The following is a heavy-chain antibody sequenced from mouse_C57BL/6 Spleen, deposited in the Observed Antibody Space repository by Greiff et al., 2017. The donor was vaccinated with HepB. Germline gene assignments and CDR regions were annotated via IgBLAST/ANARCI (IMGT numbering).Heavy chain of an antibody. CDR1: GYAFSSYW. CDR3: ARDYYDYHFDY. CDR2: IYPGDGDT. D-gene: IGHD2-4*01. Sequence: VQLQQSGAELVKPGASVKISCKASGYAFSSYWMNWVKQRPGKGLEWIGQIYPGDGDTNYNGKFKGKATLTADKSSSTAYMQLSSLTSEDSAVYFCARDYYDYHFDYWGQGTTLTVSS. V-gene: IGHV1-80*01. J-gene: IGHJ2*01.